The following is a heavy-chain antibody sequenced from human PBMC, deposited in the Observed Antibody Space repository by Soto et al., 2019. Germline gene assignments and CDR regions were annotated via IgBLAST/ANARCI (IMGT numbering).Heavy chain of an antibody. CDR3: ATDGDHHYDSSGYHAFDI. V-gene: IGHV1-24*01. CDR1: GYNLTELS. J-gene: IGHJ3*02. D-gene: IGHD3-22*01. CDR2: FDPEDGET. Sequence: ASVKVSCKVSGYNLTELSMHWVRQAPGKGLEWMGGFDPEDGETIYAQKFQGRVTMTEDTSTDTAYMELSSLRSEDTAVYYCATDGDHHYDSSGYHAFDIWGQGTMVTVSS.